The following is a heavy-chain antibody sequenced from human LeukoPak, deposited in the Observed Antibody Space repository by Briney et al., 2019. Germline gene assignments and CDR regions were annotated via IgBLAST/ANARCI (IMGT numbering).Heavy chain of an antibody. Sequence: ASVKVSCKASGYIFTSYYMHWVRQAPGQGLEWMGIINPSGGSTSYAQKFQGRVTMTRDMSTSTVYMELSSLRSEDTAVYYCARKKAAAAFFDYWGQGTLVTVSS. CDR1: GYIFTSYY. D-gene: IGHD6-13*01. V-gene: IGHV1-46*01. CDR3: ARKKAAAAFFDY. CDR2: INPSGGST. J-gene: IGHJ4*02.